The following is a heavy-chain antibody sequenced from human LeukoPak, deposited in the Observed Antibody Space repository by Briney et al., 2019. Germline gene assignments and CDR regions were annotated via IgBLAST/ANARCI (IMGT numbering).Heavy chain of an antibody. D-gene: IGHD3-16*02. V-gene: IGHV4-39*01. Sequence: PSETLSLTCAVYGGSFSGYYWGWIRQPPGKGLEWIGSIFYSGSTYYSPSLKSRVAISVDTSKNQFSLKLYSVTAADTALYYCARHSGDLSLIDYWGQGTLVTVSS. CDR1: GGSFSGYY. CDR2: IFYSGST. CDR3: ARHSGDLSLIDY. J-gene: IGHJ4*02.